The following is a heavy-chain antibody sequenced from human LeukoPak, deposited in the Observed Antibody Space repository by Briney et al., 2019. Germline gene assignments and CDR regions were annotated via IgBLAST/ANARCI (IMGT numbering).Heavy chain of an antibody. Sequence: ASVKVSCKASGYTFTGYYMHWVRQAPGQGLEWMGWINPNSGGTNYAQKFQGRVTMTRDTSISTAYMELSRLRSDDTAVYYCARVGATGTTSPFDYWGQGALVTVSS. D-gene: IGHD1-1*01. V-gene: IGHV1-2*02. CDR3: ARVGATGTTSPFDY. CDR1: GYTFTGYY. CDR2: INPNSGGT. J-gene: IGHJ4*02.